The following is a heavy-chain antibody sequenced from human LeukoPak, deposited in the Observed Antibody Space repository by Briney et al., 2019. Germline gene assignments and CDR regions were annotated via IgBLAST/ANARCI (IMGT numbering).Heavy chain of an antibody. J-gene: IGHJ4*02. D-gene: IGHD6-19*01. V-gene: IGHV3-23*01. CDR2: ISGSGGST. CDR1: GFTFSSYA. Sequence: GGSLRLSCAASGFTFSSYAMSWVRQAPGKGLEWVSAISGSGGSTYYADSVKGRFTISRDNSKNTLYLQMNSLRAEDTAVYYCAKVSSGWYGGPWGPHYFDYWGQGTLVTVSS. CDR3: AKVSSGWYGGPWGPHYFDY.